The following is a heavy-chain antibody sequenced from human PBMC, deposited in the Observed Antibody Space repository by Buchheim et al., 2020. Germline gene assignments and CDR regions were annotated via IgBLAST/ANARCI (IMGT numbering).Heavy chain of an antibody. D-gene: IGHD3-3*01. CDR1: GGSISSSSYY. V-gene: IGHV4-39*01. Sequence: QLQLQESGPGLVKPSETLSLTCTVSGGSISSSSYYWGWIRQPPGKGLEWIVRTYYSGSTYYNPSLKSRVTISVYPSKKQFSLQLTSVTAADTAVYYCATYDFRVWGQGT. CDR2: TYYSGST. J-gene: IGHJ4*02. CDR3: ATYDFRV.